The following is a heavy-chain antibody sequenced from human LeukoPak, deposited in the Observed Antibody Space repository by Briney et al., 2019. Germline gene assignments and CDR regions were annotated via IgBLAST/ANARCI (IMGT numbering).Heavy chain of an antibody. CDR1: GFTFSSYA. D-gene: IGHD5-18*01. Sequence: GGSLRLSCAASGFTFSSYAMSWVRQAPGKGLEWVSAISGSGGSTYYADSVKGRFTISRDNSKNTLYLQMNSLRAEDTSVYYCAKGFDGYRYGSGGYWGQGTLVTVSS. V-gene: IGHV3-23*01. CDR3: AKGFDGYRYGSGGY. CDR2: ISGSGGST. J-gene: IGHJ4*02.